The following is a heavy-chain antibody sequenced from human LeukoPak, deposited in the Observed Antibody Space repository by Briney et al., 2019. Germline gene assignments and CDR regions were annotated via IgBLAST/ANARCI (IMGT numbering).Heavy chain of an antibody. CDR3: AKSNGYGLIGI. J-gene: IGHJ3*02. D-gene: IGHD3-10*01. CDR2: IFYSGST. Sequence: PSETLSLTCTVSSGSISTSNYYWGWVRQPPGKALEWIGNIFYSGSTYYSLSLKSRVTISLDTSRNQFSLKLNSVTAADTAVYYCAKSNGYGLIGIWGQGTMVTVSS. V-gene: IGHV4-39*07. CDR1: SGSISTSNYY.